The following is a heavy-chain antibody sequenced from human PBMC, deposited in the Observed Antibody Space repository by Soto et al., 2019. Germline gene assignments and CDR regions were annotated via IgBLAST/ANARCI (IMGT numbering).Heavy chain of an antibody. D-gene: IGHD3-22*01. CDR1: GFTFSTHW. V-gene: IGHV3-74*01. Sequence: EVQLVESGGGLVQPGGSLRLSCAASGFTFSTHWMHWVRQVPEKGLVWVSRINGDGSQTTYADSVRGRLTISRDNTKNTLYLQMNNLRVEDTAVYYCAGDSPHDSTVAGDYWGQGTLVTVSS. CDR2: INGDGSQT. CDR3: AGDSPHDSTVAGDY. J-gene: IGHJ4*02.